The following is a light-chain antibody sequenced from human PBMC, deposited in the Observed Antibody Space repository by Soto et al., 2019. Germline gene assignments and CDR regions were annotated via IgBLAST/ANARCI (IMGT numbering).Light chain of an antibody. J-gene: IGLJ3*02. V-gene: IGLV2-14*01. CDR3: SSYATSSTLAV. CDR2: EVS. Sequence: QSALTQPASVSGSPGQSITISCTGTSSDVGAYNYVSWYQLHPGKAPKLMIYEVSNRPSGVSNRFSGSKSGNTASLTISGLQADDEADYYCSSYATSSTLAVFGGGTKLTVL. CDR1: SSDVGAYNY.